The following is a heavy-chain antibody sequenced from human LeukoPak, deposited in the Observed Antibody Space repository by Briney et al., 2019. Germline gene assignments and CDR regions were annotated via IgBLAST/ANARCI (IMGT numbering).Heavy chain of an antibody. Sequence: PSETLSLTCTVSGGSISSYYWSWIRQPAGKGLEWIGRIYPSGSTNYNPSLKSRVTMSVDTSKNQFSLKLSSVTAADTAVYYCATSGGTQEWLVREDYFDYWGQGTMVTVSS. V-gene: IGHV4-4*07. CDR2: IYPSGST. D-gene: IGHD6-19*01. CDR1: GGSISSYY. J-gene: IGHJ4*02. CDR3: ATSGGTQEWLVREDYFDY.